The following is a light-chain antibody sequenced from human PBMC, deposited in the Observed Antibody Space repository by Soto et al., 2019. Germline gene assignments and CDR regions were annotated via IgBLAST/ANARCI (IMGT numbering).Light chain of an antibody. CDR2: EVN. J-gene: IGLJ2*01. CDR1: SSDVGGYNY. V-gene: IGLV2-8*01. Sequence: QSALTQPPSAPGSPGQSVTISCIGTSSDVGGYNYVSWYQQHPGKAPKLMIYEVNRRPSWVPDRFSGSKSGNTASLTVSGLQAEDEADYYCSSYAGSNIVLFGGGTQLTVL. CDR3: SSYAGSNIVL.